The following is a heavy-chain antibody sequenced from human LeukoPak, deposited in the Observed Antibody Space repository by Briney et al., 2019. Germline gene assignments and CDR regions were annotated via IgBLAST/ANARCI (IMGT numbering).Heavy chain of an antibody. CDR1: GGSIRSYY. CDR2: IYHSGST. V-gene: IGHV4-59*01. D-gene: IGHD4-11*01. J-gene: IGHJ4*02. Sequence: SETLSLTCTVSGGSIRSYYWSWTRQSPGKGLEWIGYIYHSGSTKYNPSLKSRVTISIDTSKNQFSLNLTSVTAADTAEYYCSTDSPTGFDHWGQGALVTVSS. CDR3: STDSPTGFDH.